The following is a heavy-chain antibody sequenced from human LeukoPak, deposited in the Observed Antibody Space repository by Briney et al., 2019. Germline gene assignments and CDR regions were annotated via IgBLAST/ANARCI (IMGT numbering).Heavy chain of an antibody. CDR3: ARGQLGYCIGGSCLNWFDP. D-gene: IGHD2-15*01. Sequence: GGSLRLSCAASGFTFSSYGMHWVRQAPGKGLEWVAVISYDGSNKYYADSVKGRFTISRDNSKNTLYLQMNSLRAEDTAVYYCARGQLGYCIGGSCLNWFDPWGQGTLVTVSS. CDR2: ISYDGSNK. V-gene: IGHV3-30*03. CDR1: GFTFSSYG. J-gene: IGHJ5*02.